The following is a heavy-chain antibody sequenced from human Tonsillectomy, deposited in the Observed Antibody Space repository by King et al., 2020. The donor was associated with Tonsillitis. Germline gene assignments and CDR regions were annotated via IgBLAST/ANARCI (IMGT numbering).Heavy chain of an antibody. CDR1: GGSISSSSYY. CDR2: IYYSGST. CDR3: AYHWGRGDYYDSSGSSAP. Sequence: QLQESGPGLVKPSETLSLTCTVSGGSISSSSYYWGWIRQPPGKGLEWIGSIYYSGSTYYNPSLKSRVTISVDTSKNQFSLKLSSVTGADTAVYYCAYHWGRGDYYDSSGSSAPWGQGTLVTVSS. D-gene: IGHD3-22*01. V-gene: IGHV4-39*07. J-gene: IGHJ5*02.